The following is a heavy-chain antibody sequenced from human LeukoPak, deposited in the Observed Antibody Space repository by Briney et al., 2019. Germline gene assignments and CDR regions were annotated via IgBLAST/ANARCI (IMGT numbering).Heavy chain of an antibody. CDR3: ARTSYYGSGTLYYYYGMDI. CDR1: GYTFTGYY. CDR2: INPNSGGT. J-gene: IGHJ6*02. V-gene: IGHV1-2*02. D-gene: IGHD3-10*01. Sequence: ASVKVSCKASGYTFTGYYMHWVRQAPGQGLEWMGWINPNSGGTNYAQKFQGRVTMTRDTSISTAYMELSRLRSDDTAVYYCARTSYYGSGTLYYYYGMDIWGQGTTVTVSS.